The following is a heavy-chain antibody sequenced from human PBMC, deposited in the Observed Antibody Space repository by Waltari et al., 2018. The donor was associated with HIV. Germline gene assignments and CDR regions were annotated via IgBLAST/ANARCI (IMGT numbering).Heavy chain of an antibody. D-gene: IGHD6-13*01. V-gene: IGHV3-21*01. CDR2: ISSSGSYI. CDR3: ARVWYSSSRGEPDY. CDR1: GFTFRSYS. J-gene: IGHJ4*02. Sequence: EVQLVESGGGLVKPGGSLRLSCVVSGFTFRSYSMNWVRQAPGKGLEWVSSISSSGSYIYHADSLKGRFTISRDNAKNSLYLQMNSLRAEDTAVYYCARVWYSSSRGEPDYWGQGALVTVSS.